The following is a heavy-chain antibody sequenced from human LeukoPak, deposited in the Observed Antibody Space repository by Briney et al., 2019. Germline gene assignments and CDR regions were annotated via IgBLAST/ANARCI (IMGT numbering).Heavy chain of an antibody. CDR3: ARRGYHDYSGFDY. CDR1: GFTFSSYW. CDR2: ISGSSSDI. J-gene: IGHJ4*02. V-gene: IGHV3-21*01. Sequence: GGSLRLSCAASGFTFSSYWMHWVRQDPGKGLLWVSSISGSSSDIYYADSVKGRFTISRDNAKNSVYLQMKSLRVEDTAVYYCARRGYHDYSGFDYWGQGTLVTVSS. D-gene: IGHD3-16*01.